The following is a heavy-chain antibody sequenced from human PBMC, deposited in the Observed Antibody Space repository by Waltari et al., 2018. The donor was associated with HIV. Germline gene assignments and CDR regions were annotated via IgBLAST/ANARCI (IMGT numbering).Heavy chain of an antibody. Sequence: EVQLLESGGGLVQPGGSLRLSCRASGFSFSIYAMNWVRQAPGKGLEWVSGISGIGYNRYYADSVKGRFTISRDNSKNKVFLQMKSLRPEDTAFYYCTKDPVTAVGNINWFDPWGQGTLVTVSS. CDR1: GFSFSIYA. CDR2: ISGIGYNR. CDR3: TKDPVTAVGNINWFDP. V-gene: IGHV3-23*01. J-gene: IGHJ5*02. D-gene: IGHD6-13*01.